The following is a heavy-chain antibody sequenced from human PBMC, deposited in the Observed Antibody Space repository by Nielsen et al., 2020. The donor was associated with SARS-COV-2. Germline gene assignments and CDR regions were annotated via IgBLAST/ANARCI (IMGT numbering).Heavy chain of an antibody. CDR1: GGSFSDYY. D-gene: IGHD3-16*01. Sequence: SETLSLTCAVFGGSFSDYYWSWIRQPPGKGLEWIGYIYHSGSTNYNPSLKSRVTISVDTSRNQFSLKLSSVTAADTAVYFCARITPPDDYWGQGTLVTVSS. CDR3: ARITPPDDY. V-gene: IGHV4-59*01. CDR2: IYHSGST. J-gene: IGHJ4*02.